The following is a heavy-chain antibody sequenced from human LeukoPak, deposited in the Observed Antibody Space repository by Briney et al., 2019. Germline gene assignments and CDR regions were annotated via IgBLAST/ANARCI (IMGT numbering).Heavy chain of an antibody. CDR3: ARESSGYVAY. CDR1: GGSLSSNTYY. CDR2: IYYSGST. D-gene: IGHD5-12*01. Sequence: SETLSLTCTVSGGSLSSNTYYWGWLRQPPGTGLEWIGSIYYSGSTYYNPSLKSRVTISVDTSKNQFSLKLSSVTAADTAVYYCARESSGYVAYWGQGTLVTVSS. V-gene: IGHV4-39*07. J-gene: IGHJ4*02.